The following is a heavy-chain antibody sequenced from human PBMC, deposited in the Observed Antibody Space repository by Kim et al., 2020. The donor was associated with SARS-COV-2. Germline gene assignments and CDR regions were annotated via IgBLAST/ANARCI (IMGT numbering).Heavy chain of an antibody. Sequence: ASVKVSCKASGYTFTSYAMNWVRQAPGQGLEWMGWINTNTGNPTYAQGFTGRFVFSLDTSVSTAYLQISSLKAEDTAVYYCARDGDYYDSSPSVGFQHWGQGTLVTVSS. CDR3: ARDGDYYDSSPSVGFQH. CDR1: GYTFTSYA. CDR2: INTNTGNP. D-gene: IGHD3-22*01. J-gene: IGHJ1*01. V-gene: IGHV7-4-1*02.